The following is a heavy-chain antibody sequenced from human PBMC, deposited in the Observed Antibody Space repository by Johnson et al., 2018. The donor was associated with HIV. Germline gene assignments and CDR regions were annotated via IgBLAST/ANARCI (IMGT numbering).Heavy chain of an antibody. V-gene: IGHV3-7*02. D-gene: IGHD6-19*01. CDR2: IKQDGSEK. CDR3: ARTGRAVAGTPHSFDI. Sequence: VQLVESGGGLVQPGGSLRLSCAASGFTFSSYWMHWVRQAPWKGLEWVANIKQDGSEKYYLDSVKGRFTIPRDNVKNSLYLQMNSLRAEDTAVYYCARTGRAVAGTPHSFDIWGQGTMVTVSS. J-gene: IGHJ3*02. CDR1: GFTFSSYW.